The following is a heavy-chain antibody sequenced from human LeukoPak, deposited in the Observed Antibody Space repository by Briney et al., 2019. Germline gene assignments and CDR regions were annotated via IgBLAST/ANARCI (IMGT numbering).Heavy chain of an antibody. CDR3: ARVKGVAGPGDY. D-gene: IGHD6-19*01. V-gene: IGHV3-21*01. J-gene: IGHJ4*02. Sequence: GGSLRLSCAASGFTFSTYSMNWVRQAPGKGLEWVSSISSSSSYIYYADSVKGRFTTSRDNAKNSLYLQMNSLRAEDTAVYYCARVKGVAGPGDYWSQGTLVTVSS. CDR1: GFTFSTYS. CDR2: ISSSSSYI.